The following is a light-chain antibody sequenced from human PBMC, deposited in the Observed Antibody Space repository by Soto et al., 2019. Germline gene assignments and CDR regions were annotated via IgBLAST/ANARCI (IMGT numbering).Light chain of an antibody. CDR2: KAS. Sequence: DIQMTQSPSTQSASVGDRVTITCRASQSISSWLAWYQQKPGKAPKHLIYKASSLESGVPSRFSGSGSGTEFTLTISSLQPDDFATYYCQQYNSYSLTFGGGTKVEIK. J-gene: IGKJ4*01. V-gene: IGKV1-5*03. CDR3: QQYNSYSLT. CDR1: QSISSW.